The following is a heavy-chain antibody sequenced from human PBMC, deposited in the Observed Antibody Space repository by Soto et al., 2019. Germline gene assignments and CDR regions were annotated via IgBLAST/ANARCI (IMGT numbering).Heavy chain of an antibody. CDR2: ISGRGDPR. V-gene: IGHV3-23*01. Sequence: EMQLLESGGGLGQPGGSLRLSCVASPITVYNFAAMSWVRQTPERGLEWVSTISGRGDPRYYADSVKGRFTISRDNSKNRLYLQMDGLRVDDTAVYYCAKDRALENQTPYGIDVWGQGTTVTV. J-gene: IGHJ6*02. D-gene: IGHD2-2*01. CDR1: PITVYNFAA. CDR3: AKDRALENQTPYGIDV.